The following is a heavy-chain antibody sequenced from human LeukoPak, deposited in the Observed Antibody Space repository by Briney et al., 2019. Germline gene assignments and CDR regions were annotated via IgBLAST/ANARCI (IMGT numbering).Heavy chain of an antibody. CDR3: ARDPMYYYDSSGYYDI. J-gene: IGHJ3*02. D-gene: IGHD3-22*01. CDR2: ISAYNGNT. V-gene: IGHV1-18*01. CDR1: GYTFTSYG. Sequence: ASVKVSCKASGYTFTSYGISWVRQAPGQGLEWMGWISAYNGNTNYAQKLQGRVTMTTDTSTSTAYMELRSLRSDDTAVYYCARDPMYYYDSSGYYDIWGQGTMVTVSS.